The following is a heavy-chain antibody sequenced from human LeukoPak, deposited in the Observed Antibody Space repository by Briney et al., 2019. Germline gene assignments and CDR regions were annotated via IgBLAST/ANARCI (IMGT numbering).Heavy chain of an antibody. J-gene: IGHJ6*03. V-gene: IGHV4-4*07. CDR2: IYTSGST. CDR3: ARSGVPAAIRGIAAAGTNYYYYMDV. D-gene: IGHD6-13*01. CDR1: GGSISSYY. Sequence: SETLSLTCTVSGGSISSYYWSWTRQPAGKGLEWIGRIYTSGSTNYNPSLKSRVTMSVDTSKNQFSLKLSSVTAAGTAVYYCARSGVPAAIRGIAAAGTNYYYYMDVWGKGTTVTVSS.